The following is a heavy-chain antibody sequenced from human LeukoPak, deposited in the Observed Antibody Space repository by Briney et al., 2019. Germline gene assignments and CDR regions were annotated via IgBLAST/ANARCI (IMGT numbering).Heavy chain of an antibody. Sequence: SETLSLTCTVSGGXISSYYCSWIRQPPGKGLEWIGYVYYSGSTNYNPSLKSRVIISVDTSKNKFSLKLTSVTTADTAMYYCASNDYGDYQSDYWGQGTLVTVSS. J-gene: IGHJ4*02. CDR2: VYYSGST. CDR1: GGXISSYY. CDR3: ASNDYGDYQSDY. V-gene: IGHV4-59*01. D-gene: IGHD4-17*01.